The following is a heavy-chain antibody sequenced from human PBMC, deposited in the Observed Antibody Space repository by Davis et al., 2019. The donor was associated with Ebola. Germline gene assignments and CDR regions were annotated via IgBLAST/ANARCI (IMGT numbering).Heavy chain of an antibody. CDR1: GFTFSSYS. CDR3: ARDPDNWNYVPFDY. D-gene: IGHD1-7*01. Sequence: GESLKISCAASGFTFSSYSMNWVRQAPGKGLEWVSSISSSSSYIYYADSVKGRFTISRDNAKNSLYLQMNSLRAEDTAVYYCARDPDNWNYVPFDYWGQGTLVTVSS. V-gene: IGHV3-21*01. CDR2: ISSSSSYI. J-gene: IGHJ4*02.